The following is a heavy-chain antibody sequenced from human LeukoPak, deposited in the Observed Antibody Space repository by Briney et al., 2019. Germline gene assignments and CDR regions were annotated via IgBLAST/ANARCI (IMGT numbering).Heavy chain of an antibody. CDR2: IYYTGST. CDR3: ARDPPPLYDSSGYYYENAFDI. J-gene: IGHJ3*02. V-gene: IGHV4-61*01. Sequence: SQTLSLTCTVSGGSISSGSYYWSWIRQPPGKGLEWIGYIYYTGSTNYNPSLKSRVTISIDTSKNQFSLKLSSVTAADTAVYYCARDPPPLYDSSGYYYENAFDIWGQGTMVTVSS. CDR1: GGSISSGSYY. D-gene: IGHD3-22*01.